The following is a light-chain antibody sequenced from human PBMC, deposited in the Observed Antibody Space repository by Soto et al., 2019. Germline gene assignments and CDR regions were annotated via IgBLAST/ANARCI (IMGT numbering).Light chain of an antibody. J-gene: IGKJ1*01. Sequence: DIQMTQSPSSLSASLGDRVTITCRASQDISDYLAWYQQKPGNPPKLLIFDASTLQSGVPSRFRGSGAGTDFTVTITSLQPEDVATSYCQNYNKAPWTFGQGTRVEI. V-gene: IGKV1-27*01. CDR3: QNYNKAPWT. CDR1: QDISDY. CDR2: DAS.